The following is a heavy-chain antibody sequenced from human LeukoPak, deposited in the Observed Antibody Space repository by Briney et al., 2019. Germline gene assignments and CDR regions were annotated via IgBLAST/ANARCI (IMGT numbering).Heavy chain of an antibody. V-gene: IGHV3-30*03. D-gene: IGHD6-13*01. CDR2: ISYDGSNK. CDR3: ARDQNGMYSSSCPDY. J-gene: IGHJ4*02. CDR1: GFTFRSYG. Sequence: PGGSLRLSCVASGFTFRSYGMHWVRQAPGKGLEWVAVISYDGSNKYYADSVKGRFTISRDNSKNALYLQMNSLRAEDTAVYYCARDQNGMYSSSCPDYWGQGTLVTVSS.